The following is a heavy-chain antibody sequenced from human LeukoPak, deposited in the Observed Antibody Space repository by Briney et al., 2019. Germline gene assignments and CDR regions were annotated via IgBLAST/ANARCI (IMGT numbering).Heavy chain of an antibody. D-gene: IGHD5-18*01. CDR1: GGSFSGYY. J-gene: IGHJ4*02. V-gene: IGHV4-34*01. CDR2: INHSGST. Sequence: PSETLSLTCAVYGGSFSGYYWSWIRQPPGKGLEWIGEINHSGSTNYNPSLKSRVTISVDTPKNQFSLKLSSVTAADTAVYYCARVLTPGYSYGYDYWGQGTLVTVSS. CDR3: ARVLTPGYSYGYDY.